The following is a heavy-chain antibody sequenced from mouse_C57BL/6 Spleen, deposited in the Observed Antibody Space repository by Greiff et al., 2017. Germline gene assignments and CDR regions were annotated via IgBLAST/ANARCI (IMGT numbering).Heavy chain of an antibody. J-gene: IGHJ3*01. Sequence: QVQLQQPGAELVMPGASVKLSCKASGYTFTSYWMHWVKQRPGQGLEWIGEIDPSGSYTNYNQKFKGKSTLTVDKSSSTAYMQLSSLTSEDSAVYYCARSETAQTPFAYWGQGTLVTVSA. D-gene: IGHD3-2*02. CDR1: GYTFTSYW. CDR3: ARSETAQTPFAY. CDR2: IDPSGSYT. V-gene: IGHV1-69*01.